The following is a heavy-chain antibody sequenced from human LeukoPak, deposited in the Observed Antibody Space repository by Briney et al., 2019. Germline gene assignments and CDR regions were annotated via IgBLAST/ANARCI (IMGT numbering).Heavy chain of an antibody. CDR1: GFTFSSYW. CDR2: INSDGSST. V-gene: IGHV3-74*01. Sequence: GGSPRLSCAASGFTFSSYWMHWVRQGPGKGLVWVSRINSDGSSTSYADSVKGRFTISRDNAKNTLYLQMNSLRAEDTAVYYCARPHVGTASNWFDPWGQGTLVTVSS. CDR3: ARPHVGTASNWFDP. J-gene: IGHJ5*02. D-gene: IGHD1-1*01.